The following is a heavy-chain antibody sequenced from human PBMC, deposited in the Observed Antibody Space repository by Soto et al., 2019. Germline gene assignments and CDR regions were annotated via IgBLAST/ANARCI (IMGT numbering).Heavy chain of an antibody. CDR2: IDPSDSYT. CDR3: ARLAPFYCSSTSCYSLPVDY. V-gene: IGHV5-10-1*01. D-gene: IGHD2-2*01. J-gene: IGHJ4*02. Sequence: PGESLKISCKGSGYSFTSYWISWVRQMPGKGLEWMGRIDPSDSYTNYSPSFQGHVTISADKSISTAYLQWSSLKASDTAMYYCARLAPFYCSSTSCYSLPVDYWGQGTLVTVSS. CDR1: GYSFTSYW.